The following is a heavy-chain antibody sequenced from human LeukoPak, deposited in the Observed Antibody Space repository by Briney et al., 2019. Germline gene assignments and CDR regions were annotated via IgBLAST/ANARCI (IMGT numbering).Heavy chain of an antibody. CDR1: GGFNTHYY. J-gene: IGHJ4*02. CDR3: GRVSAAGASRYFDC. Sequence: PSETLSLTCSVSGGFNTHYYWTWIRQPPRKELEWIGYIYHSGSTKYNPSLKSRVTISVDTSKNQLSLKLNSVTAADTAVYYCGRVSAAGASRYFDCWGQGTLVTVSS. V-gene: IGHV4-59*08. D-gene: IGHD6-13*01. CDR2: IYHSGST.